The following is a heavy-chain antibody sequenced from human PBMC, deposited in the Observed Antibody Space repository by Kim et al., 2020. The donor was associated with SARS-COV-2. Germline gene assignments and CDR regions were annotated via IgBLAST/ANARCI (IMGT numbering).Heavy chain of an antibody. V-gene: IGHV3-20*01. J-gene: IGHJ4*02. Sequence: GGSLRLSCAASGFTFDDYGMSWVRQAPGKGLEWVSGINRNSDSTGYADSVKGRFTISRYNAKNSLFLQMNSPRAEDTALYHCVRGYAGGPFDLWGQGTLVTVSS. CDR1: GFTFDDYG. CDR3: VRGYAGGPFDL. D-gene: IGHD3-16*01. CDR2: INRNSDST.